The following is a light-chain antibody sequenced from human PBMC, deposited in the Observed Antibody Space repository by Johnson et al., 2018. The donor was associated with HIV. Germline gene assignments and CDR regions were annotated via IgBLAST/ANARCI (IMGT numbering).Light chain of an antibody. Sequence: QSVLTQPPSVSAAPGQKVTISCSGSSSNIGNNYVSWYQQLPGTAPKLLIYENNKRPSGIPDRLSGPKSGTSATLGITGLPTGDEADYYCGTWDSGLGAHYVFGTGTKVTVL. CDR2: ENN. CDR1: SSNIGNNY. CDR3: GTWDSGLGAHYV. V-gene: IGLV1-51*02. J-gene: IGLJ1*01.